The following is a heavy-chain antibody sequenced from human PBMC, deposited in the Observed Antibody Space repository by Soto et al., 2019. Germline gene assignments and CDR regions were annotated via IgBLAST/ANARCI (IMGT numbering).Heavy chain of an antibody. Sequence: GGSLRLSCAASGFTFDDYAMHWVRQAPGKGLEWVSGISWNSGSIGYADSVKGRFTISRDNAKSSLYLQMNSLRAEDTALYYCAKDKAIGAAAGPDAFDIWGQGTMVTVSS. V-gene: IGHV3-9*01. D-gene: IGHD6-13*01. CDR1: GFTFDDYA. CDR2: ISWNSGSI. J-gene: IGHJ3*02. CDR3: AKDKAIGAAAGPDAFDI.